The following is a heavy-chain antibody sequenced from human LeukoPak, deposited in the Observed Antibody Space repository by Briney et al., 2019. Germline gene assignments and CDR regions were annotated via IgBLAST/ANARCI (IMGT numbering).Heavy chain of an antibody. Sequence: VASVKVSCKASGYTFTSYGISWVRQAPGQGLEWMGWISAYNGNTNYAQKLQGRVTMTTDTSTSTAYMELRSLRSDDTAVYYCARMAYYYGSGSHQGMDVWGQGTTVTVSS. CDR1: GYTFTSYG. CDR2: ISAYNGNT. J-gene: IGHJ6*02. CDR3: ARMAYYYGSGSHQGMDV. V-gene: IGHV1-18*01. D-gene: IGHD3-10*01.